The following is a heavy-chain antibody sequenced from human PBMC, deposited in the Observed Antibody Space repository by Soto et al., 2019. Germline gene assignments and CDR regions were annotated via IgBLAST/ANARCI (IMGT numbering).Heavy chain of an antibody. CDR3: ARSPRSSPYFDY. V-gene: IGHV5-51*01. CDR1: GYTFSNFW. Sequence: GESLKISCQCSGYTFSNFWIGWVRQLPGKGLEWMGIIYPGDHETRYSPSFHGKVTVSADKSINTAYLQWNSLEASDTAFYFCARSPRSSPYFDYWGQGALVTVSS. D-gene: IGHD6-13*01. CDR2: IYPGDHET. J-gene: IGHJ4*02.